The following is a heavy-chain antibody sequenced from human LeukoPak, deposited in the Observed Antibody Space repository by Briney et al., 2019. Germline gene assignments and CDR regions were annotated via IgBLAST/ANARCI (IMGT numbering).Heavy chain of an antibody. CDR2: IAYDGGNI. CDR3: VRDPSARFYFDY. V-gene: IGHV3-30*03. CDR1: GFTFSPYP. J-gene: IGHJ4*02. Sequence: GGSLRLSCSTSGFTFSPYPMHWVRQAPGEGLEWVAVIAYDGGNIFYAPSVRGRFTISRDNSRGTLSLQMNSLKVEDTALYYCVRDPSARFYFDYWGQGTLVTVSS. D-gene: IGHD6-6*01.